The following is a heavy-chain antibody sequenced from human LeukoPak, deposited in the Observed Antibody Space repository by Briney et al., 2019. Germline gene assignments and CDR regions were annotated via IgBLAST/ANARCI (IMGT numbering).Heavy chain of an antibody. D-gene: IGHD4-17*01. CDR1: GFTFSSYA. Sequence: GGSLRLSCAASGFTFSSYAMSWVRQAPGKGLEWVSVIYSGGTTKYADSVKGRFTISRDNSKNTLYLQMNSLRVEDTALYYCASRSSGDYPYFDYWGQGTLVTVSS. V-gene: IGHV3-53*01. CDR3: ASRSSGDYPYFDY. CDR2: IYSGGTT. J-gene: IGHJ4*02.